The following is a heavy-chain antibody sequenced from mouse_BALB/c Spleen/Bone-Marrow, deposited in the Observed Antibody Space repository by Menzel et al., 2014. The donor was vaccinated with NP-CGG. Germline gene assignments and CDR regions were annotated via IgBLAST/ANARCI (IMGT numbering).Heavy chain of an antibody. CDR3: ARKGGLDYAMDY. D-gene: IGHD2-4*01. J-gene: IGHJ4*01. CDR1: GYAFSTSW. V-gene: IGHV1-82*01. Sequence: QVQLQQSGPELVKPGASVKISCKAFGYAFSTSWMNWVKQRPGQGLEWIGRIYPGDEDITYNGKFKGKATLTVDKFSSTAYMQLSSLTSADSAVYFCARKGGLDYAMDYWGQGTSVTVSS. CDR2: IYPGDEDI.